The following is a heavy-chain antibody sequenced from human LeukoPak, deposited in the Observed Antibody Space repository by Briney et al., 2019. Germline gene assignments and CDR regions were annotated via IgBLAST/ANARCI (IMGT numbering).Heavy chain of an antibody. Sequence: PGGSLRLSCAASGFTFSSYGMHWVRQAPGKGLEWVAFIRYDGSNKYYADSVKGRFTISRDNSKNTLYLQMNSLRAEDTAVYYCARDVDVLRPGGARYDAFDIWGQGTVVTASS. CDR3: ARDVDVLRPGGARYDAFDI. CDR2: IRYDGSNK. D-gene: IGHD3-3*01. J-gene: IGHJ3*02. CDR1: GFTFSSYG. V-gene: IGHV3-30*02.